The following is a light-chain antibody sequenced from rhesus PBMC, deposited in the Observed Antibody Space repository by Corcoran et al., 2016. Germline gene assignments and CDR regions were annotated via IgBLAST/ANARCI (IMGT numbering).Light chain of an antibody. CDR3: QQYSKWPRT. CDR1: QSVSRS. V-gene: IGKV3-42*03. J-gene: IGKJ1*01. Sequence: EIVMTQSPATLSLSPGERATLSCRASQSVSRSLAWYQQKPGQAPRPLIYGASGRATGIPERCSGSGSGTEFTLTISSLEPEDFAVYYCQQYSKWPRTFGQGTKVEIK. CDR2: GAS.